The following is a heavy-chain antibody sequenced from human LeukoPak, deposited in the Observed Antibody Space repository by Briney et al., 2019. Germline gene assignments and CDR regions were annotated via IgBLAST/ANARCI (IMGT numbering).Heavy chain of an antibody. CDR1: GGTFSSYA. CDR2: IIPIFGTA. D-gene: IGHD3-16*02. V-gene: IGHV1-69*13. J-gene: IGHJ4*02. Sequence: GASVKVSCKASGGTFSSYAISWVRQAPGQGLEWMGGIIPIFGTANYAQKFQGRVTITADESTSTAYMELSSLRSEDTAVYYCASGEGGYDYVWGSYQRFYYWGQGTLVTVSS. CDR3: ASGEGGYDYVWGSYQRFYY.